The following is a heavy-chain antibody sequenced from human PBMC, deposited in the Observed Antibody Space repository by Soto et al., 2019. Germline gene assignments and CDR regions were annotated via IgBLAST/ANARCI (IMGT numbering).Heavy chain of an antibody. CDR3: ARERDYYYYDSSGYKGDALDL. CDR1: GYTFTSYG. J-gene: IGHJ3*01. V-gene: IGHV1-18*01. CDR2: ISAYNGNT. Sequence: ASVKVSCKASGYTFTSYGISWVRQAPGQGLEWMGWISAYNGNTNYAQKLQGRVTMTTDTSTSTAYMELRSLRSDDTAVYYCARERDYYYYDSSGYKGDALDLWGQGTMVTVSS. D-gene: IGHD3-22*01.